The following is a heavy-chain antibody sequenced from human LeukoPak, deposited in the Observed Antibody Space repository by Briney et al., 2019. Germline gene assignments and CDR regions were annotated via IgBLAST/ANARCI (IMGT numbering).Heavy chain of an antibody. J-gene: IGHJ6*03. D-gene: IGHD6-19*01. CDR1: GGSISSGSYY. V-gene: IGHV4-61*02. Sequence: SETLSLTCTVSGGSISSGSYYWSWIRQPAGKGLEWIGRIYTSGSTNYNPSLKSRVTISVDTSKNQFSLKLSSVTAADTAVYYCARGEEAGCHMDVWGKGTTVTVSS. CDR3: ARGEEAGCHMDV. CDR2: IYTSGST.